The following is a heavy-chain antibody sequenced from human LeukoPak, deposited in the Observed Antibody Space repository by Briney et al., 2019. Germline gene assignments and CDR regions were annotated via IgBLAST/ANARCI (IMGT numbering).Heavy chain of an antibody. D-gene: IGHD6-6*01. CDR2: IYYSGST. CDR3: AREYHSSSRTTRYYYYMDV. V-gene: IGHV4-39*07. CDR1: GGSISSSSYY. J-gene: IGHJ6*03. Sequence: SETLSLTCTVSGGSISSSSYYWGWIRQPPGKGLEWIGSIYYSGSTYYNPSLKSRVTISVDTSKNQFSLKLSSVTAADTAVYYCAREYHSSSRTTRYYYYMDVWGKGTTVTVSS.